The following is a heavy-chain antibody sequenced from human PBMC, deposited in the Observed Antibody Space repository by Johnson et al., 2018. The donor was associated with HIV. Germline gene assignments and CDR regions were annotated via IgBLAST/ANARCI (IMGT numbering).Heavy chain of an antibody. V-gene: IGHV3-66*02. D-gene: IGHD3-16*01. CDR2: IYDGGTT. CDR3: ARGGRAKDAFDI. CDR1: GFTVSSNY. Sequence: EVQLVESGGGVVRPGGSLRLSCAASGFTVSSNYMSWVRQAPGKGLEWVSFIYDGGTTYYADSVTGRFTISRDNSKNTLYLQMNSLRAEDTALYYCARGGRAKDAFDIWGQGTMVTVSS. J-gene: IGHJ3*02.